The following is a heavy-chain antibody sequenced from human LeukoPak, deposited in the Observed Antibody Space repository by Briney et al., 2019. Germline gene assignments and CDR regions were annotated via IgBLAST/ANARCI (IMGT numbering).Heavy chain of an antibody. Sequence: GGSLRLSCAASGFTFSSYGMHWVRQAPGKGLEWVAVISYDGSNKYYADSVRGRFTISRDNAKNSLYLQMNSLRAEDTAVYYCARDKLVYNWDYVLDYWGQGTLVTVSS. D-gene: IGHD1-7*01. CDR1: GFTFSSYG. V-gene: IGHV3-30*03. CDR2: ISYDGSNK. J-gene: IGHJ4*02. CDR3: ARDKLVYNWDYVLDY.